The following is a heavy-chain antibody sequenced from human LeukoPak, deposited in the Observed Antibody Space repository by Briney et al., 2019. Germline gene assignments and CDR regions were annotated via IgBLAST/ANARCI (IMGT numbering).Heavy chain of an antibody. Sequence: GGSLRLSCAASGFTFSSYGMHWVRQAPGKGLEWMGGFDPEDGETIYAQKFQGRVTMTEDTSTDTAYMELSSLRSEDTAVYYCATDLGIAVAGTENYWGQGTLVTVSS. V-gene: IGHV1-24*01. CDR3: ATDLGIAVAGTENY. CDR1: GFTFSSYG. D-gene: IGHD6-19*01. CDR2: FDPEDGET. J-gene: IGHJ4*02.